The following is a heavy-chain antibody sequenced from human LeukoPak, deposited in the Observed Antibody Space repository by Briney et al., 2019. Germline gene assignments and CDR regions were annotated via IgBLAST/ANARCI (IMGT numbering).Heavy chain of an antibody. CDR3: ARGTYGSGSSGFDY. V-gene: IGHV3-21*01. D-gene: IGHD3-10*01. CDR1: GFTFSSYG. CDR2: ISSSSSYI. Sequence: PGGSLRLSCAASGFTFSSYGMNWVRQAPGKGLEWVSSISSSSSYIYYADSVKGRFTISRDNAKNSLYLQMNSLRAEDTAVYYCARGTYGSGSSGFDYWGQGTLVTVSS. J-gene: IGHJ4*02.